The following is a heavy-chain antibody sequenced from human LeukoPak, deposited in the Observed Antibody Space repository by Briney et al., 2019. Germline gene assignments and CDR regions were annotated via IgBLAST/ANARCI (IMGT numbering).Heavy chain of an antibody. CDR2: INHSGST. CDR3: ARLGVGWTLDY. V-gene: IGHV4-34*01. J-gene: IGHJ4*02. Sequence: SETLSLTCAVYGGSFSGYYWSWIRQPPGKGREWIGEINHSGSTNYNPSLKSRVTISVDTSKNQFSLKLSSVTAADTAVYYCARLGVGWTLDYWGQGTLVTVSS. D-gene: IGHD6-19*01. CDR1: GGSFSGYY.